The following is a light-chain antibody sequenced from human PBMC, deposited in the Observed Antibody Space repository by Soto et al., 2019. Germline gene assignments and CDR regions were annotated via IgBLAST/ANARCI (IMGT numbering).Light chain of an antibody. V-gene: IGLV1-40*03. Sequence: VVTQPPSVSGAPGQRITISCTGSSSNIGARYDVHWYRQLPGTAPKLLLYGDNNRPSGVPDRFSGSRSGASASLAITGLQADDEADYFCQSYDSSLNRVFGTGTKLTVL. CDR3: QSYDSSLNRV. CDR2: GDN. CDR1: SSNIGARYD. J-gene: IGLJ1*01.